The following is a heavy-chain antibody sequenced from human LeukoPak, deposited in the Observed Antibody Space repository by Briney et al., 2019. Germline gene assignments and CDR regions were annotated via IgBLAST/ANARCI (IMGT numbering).Heavy chain of an antibody. Sequence: TGGSLRLSCAASGFTFSSYGMHWVRQAPGKGLEWVAFIRYDGSNKYYADSVKGRFTISRDNSKNTLYLQMNSLRAEDTAVYYCAKDLPPAVAGTSSAFDIWGQGTMVTVSS. CDR1: GFTFSSYG. D-gene: IGHD6-19*01. J-gene: IGHJ3*02. V-gene: IGHV3-30*02. CDR2: IRYDGSNK. CDR3: AKDLPPAVAGTSSAFDI.